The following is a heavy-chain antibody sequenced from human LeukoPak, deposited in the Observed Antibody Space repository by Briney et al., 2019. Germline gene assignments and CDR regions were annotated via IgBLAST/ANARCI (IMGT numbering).Heavy chain of an antibody. CDR1: GYTFTSYG. CDR2: INPNSGGT. Sequence: ASVKVSCKASGYTFTSYGISWVRQAPGQGLEWMGWINPNSGGTNYAQKFQGRVTMTRDTSISTAYMELSRLRSDDTAVYYCARVPRIAAAGVNWFDPWGQGTLVTVSS. J-gene: IGHJ5*02. D-gene: IGHD6-13*01. CDR3: ARVPRIAAAGVNWFDP. V-gene: IGHV1-2*02.